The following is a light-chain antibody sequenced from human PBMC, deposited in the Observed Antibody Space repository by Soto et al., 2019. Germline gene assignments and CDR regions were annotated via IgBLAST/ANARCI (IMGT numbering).Light chain of an antibody. CDR3: HQYGISPPRT. J-gene: IGKJ1*01. V-gene: IGKV3-20*01. CDR1: QSVSSNY. Sequence: EIVLTPSPGILSLSPGERATLSCRASQSVSSNYLAWYQQKPGQAPRLLIYGASSRATGIPDRFSGSGSGTDFTLTIGRLEPEDFAVYYCHQYGISPPRTFGQGTKVDI. CDR2: GAS.